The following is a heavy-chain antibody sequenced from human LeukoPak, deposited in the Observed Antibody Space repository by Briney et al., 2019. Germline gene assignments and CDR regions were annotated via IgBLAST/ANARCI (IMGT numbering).Heavy chain of an antibody. J-gene: IGHJ5*02. CDR2: IYYSGST. CDR1: GGSVSSGTYY. D-gene: IGHD2-2*01. Sequence: PSETLSLTCTVSGGSVSSGTYYWSWIRQPPGKGLEWIGYIYYSGSTNYNPSLKSRVTISVDTSKNQCSLKLSSVTPEDTAVYYCARRLTQYVCFDPWGQGILVTVSS. V-gene: IGHV4-61*01. CDR3: ARRLTQYVCFDP.